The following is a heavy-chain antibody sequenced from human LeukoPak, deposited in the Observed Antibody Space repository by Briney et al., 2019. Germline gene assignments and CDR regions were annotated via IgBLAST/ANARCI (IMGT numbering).Heavy chain of an antibody. D-gene: IGHD4-17*01. V-gene: IGHV4-34*01. CDR2: INHSGST. CDR3: ARGRKWYGDYDY. Sequence: SETLSLTCAVYGGSFSGYYWSWIRQPPGKGLEWIGEINHSGSTNYNPSLKSRVTISVDTSKNQFSLKLSSVPAADTAVYYCARGRKWYGDYDYWGQGTLVTVSS. CDR1: GGSFSGYY. J-gene: IGHJ4*02.